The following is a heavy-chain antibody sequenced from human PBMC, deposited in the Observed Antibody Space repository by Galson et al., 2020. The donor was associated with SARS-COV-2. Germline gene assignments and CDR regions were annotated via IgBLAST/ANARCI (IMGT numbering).Heavy chain of an antibody. Sequence: GESLKISCAASGFTFNTYALHWVRQAPGKGLEWVAVISYNGNNHYYPDSVKGRFTISRDNSKNTLYLQMNSLRPEDTAVYYCARDRVGTTRGWIDYWGQGTLVAVSS. V-gene: IGHV3-30-3*01. J-gene: IGHJ4*02. CDR1: GFTFNTYA. CDR2: ISYNGNNH. CDR3: ARDRVGTTRGWIDY. D-gene: IGHD1-7*01.